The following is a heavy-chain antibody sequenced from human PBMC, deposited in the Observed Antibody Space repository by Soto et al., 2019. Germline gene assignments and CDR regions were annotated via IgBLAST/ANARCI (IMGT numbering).Heavy chain of an antibody. J-gene: IGHJ4*02. CDR3: TTDQGSEQQLVSSFDY. CDR2: IKSKTDGGTT. V-gene: IGHV3-15*01. Sequence: PGGSLRLSCAASGFTFSNAWMSWVRQAPGKGLEWVGRIKSKTDGGTTDYAAPVKGRFTISRDDSKNTLYLQMNSLKTEDTAVYYCTTDQGSEQQLVSSFDYWGQGTLVTVSS. CDR1: GFTFSNAW. D-gene: IGHD6-13*01.